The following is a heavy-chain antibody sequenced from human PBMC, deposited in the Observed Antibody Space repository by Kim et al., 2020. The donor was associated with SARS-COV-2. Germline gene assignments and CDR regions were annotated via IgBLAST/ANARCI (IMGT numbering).Heavy chain of an antibody. CDR2: INHSGST. CDR3: ASGRNYYDSSGYYGKHFYYYGMDV. J-gene: IGHJ6*02. CDR1: GGSFSGYN. Sequence: SETLSLTCAVYGGSFSGYNLSWIRQPPGKGLEWIGEINHSGSTNYNPSLKSRVTISVDTSKNQFSLKLSSVTAADTAVYYCASGRNYYDSSGYYGKHFYYYGMDVWGQGTTVTVSS. V-gene: IGHV4-34*01. D-gene: IGHD3-22*01.